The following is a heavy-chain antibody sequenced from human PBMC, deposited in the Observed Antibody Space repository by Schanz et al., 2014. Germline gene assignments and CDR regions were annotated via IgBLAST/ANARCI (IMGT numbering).Heavy chain of an antibody. V-gene: IGHV3-74*02. CDR1: GFTFSSYA. CDR3: GKDPHKDYGGKPQTLDM. Sequence: EVQLVESGGGLVQPGGSLRFSCAASGFTFSSYAMSWVRQAPGKGLVWISRINSDGSSASYADSVKGRFTISRDNAKNTLYLQMNSVRAEDTALYYCGKDPHKDYGGKPQTLDMWGQGTMVTVSS. CDR2: INSDGSSA. D-gene: IGHD4-17*01. J-gene: IGHJ3*02.